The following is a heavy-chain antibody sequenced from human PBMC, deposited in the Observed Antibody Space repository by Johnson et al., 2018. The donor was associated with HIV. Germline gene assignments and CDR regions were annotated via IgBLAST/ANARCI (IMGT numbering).Heavy chain of an antibody. CDR3: ARVPWSLDAFDI. Sequence: QEKLVESGGGVVQPGRSLRLSCAASGFTFSSYAMHWVRQAPGKGLEWVAVISYDGSNKYYADSVKGRFTISRDNSKNTLYLQMNSLRAEDTAVYYCARVPWSLDAFDIWGQGTMVTVSS. J-gene: IGHJ3*02. D-gene: IGHD2-15*01. CDR1: GFTFSSYA. V-gene: IGHV3-30-3*01. CDR2: ISYDGSNK.